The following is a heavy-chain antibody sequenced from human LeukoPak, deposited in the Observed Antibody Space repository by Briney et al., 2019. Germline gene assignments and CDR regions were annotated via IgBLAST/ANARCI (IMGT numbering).Heavy chain of an antibody. CDR2: INPNSDGT. V-gene: IGHV1-2*02. CDR3: ARDAGDPNFDY. J-gene: IGHJ4*02. D-gene: IGHD7-27*01. CDR1: GYSFTGYY. Sequence: ASLKVSCKASGYSFTGYYMHWVRQAPGQGLEWMGWINPNSDGTKYAQKFQDRATMTRDTSISTAYMEMSNLRSDDTAVYYCARDAGDPNFDYWGQGTLVTVSS.